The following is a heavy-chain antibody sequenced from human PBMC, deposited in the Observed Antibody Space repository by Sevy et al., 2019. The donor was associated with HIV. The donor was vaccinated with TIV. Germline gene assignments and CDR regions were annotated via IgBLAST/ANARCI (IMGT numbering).Heavy chain of an antibody. CDR3: ARPYGSGSWEAFDV. J-gene: IGHJ3*01. CDR1: GFNFDSYT. Sequence: GGSLRLSCAASGFNFDSYTMNWVRQAPGQGLEWVSSISGGSNYIYYADSLKGRFTISRDKAKNSVYLQMHSLRVDDTAVYFCARPYGSGSWEAFDVWGQGTVVTVSS. CDR2: ISGGSNYI. D-gene: IGHD3-10*01. V-gene: IGHV3-21*01.